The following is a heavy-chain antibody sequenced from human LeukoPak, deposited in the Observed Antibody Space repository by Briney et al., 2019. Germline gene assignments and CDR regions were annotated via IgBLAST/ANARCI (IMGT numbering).Heavy chain of an antibody. D-gene: IGHD3-22*01. J-gene: IGHJ4*02. CDR3: AKDRNYYDSSIDSDY. CDR2: ITGSGGST. CDR1: GVTFSSYA. Sequence: GGSLRLSCADSGVTFSSYAMSWVRQAPGKGLEWVSVITGSGGSTYYADSVKGRFTISRDNSKNTLYLQMNSVRAADTAVYHCAKDRNYYDSSIDSDYWGQGTLVTVSS. V-gene: IGHV3-23*01.